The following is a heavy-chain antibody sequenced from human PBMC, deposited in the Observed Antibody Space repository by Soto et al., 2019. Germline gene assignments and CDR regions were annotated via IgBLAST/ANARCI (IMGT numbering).Heavy chain of an antibody. V-gene: IGHV3-30*18. CDR1: GFTFSNHA. CDR2: KSYDGSNE. D-gene: IGHD5-18*01. J-gene: IGHJ4*02. Sequence: PGGSLRLSCAATGFTFSNHAMSWVRQAPGKGLEWVAVKSYDGSNEYYADSVKGRFTISRDNSKNTLYLQMDSLRAEDTAVYYCAKEFHRGYSYTSFDYWGQGALVTVSS. CDR3: AKEFHRGYSYTSFDY.